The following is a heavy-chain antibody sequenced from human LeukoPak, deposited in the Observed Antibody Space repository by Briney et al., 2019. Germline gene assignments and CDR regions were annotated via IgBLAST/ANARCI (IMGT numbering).Heavy chain of an antibody. CDR2: IGSSSSYI. Sequence: GGSLRLSCAASGFTFSSYSMNWVRQAPGKGLEWVSSIGSSSSYIYYADSVKGRFTISRDNAKNSLYLQMNSLRAEDTAVYYCTRDLSSSTSCYSYCGQGTLVTVSS. D-gene: IGHD2-2*01. V-gene: IGHV3-21*01. J-gene: IGHJ4*02. CDR1: GFTFSSYS. CDR3: TRDLSSSTSCYSY.